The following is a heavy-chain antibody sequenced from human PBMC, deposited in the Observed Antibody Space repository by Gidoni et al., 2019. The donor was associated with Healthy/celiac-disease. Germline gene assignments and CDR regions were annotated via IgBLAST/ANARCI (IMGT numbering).Heavy chain of an antibody. J-gene: IGHJ3*02. D-gene: IGHD3-10*01. V-gene: IGHV3-30-3*01. CDR1: GFTFSSYA. CDR3: ARDVRFGELLLGVFDI. CDR2: ISNDGINK. Sequence: QVLLVESGGGVVQPGRSLRLSCVASGFTFSSYAMHWVRQAPGKGLEWVAAISNDGINKYYADSMKARFTISRDNSKHTLDLQMNSLRTEDTAVYYCARDVRFGELLLGVFDIWGQGAMVTVSS.